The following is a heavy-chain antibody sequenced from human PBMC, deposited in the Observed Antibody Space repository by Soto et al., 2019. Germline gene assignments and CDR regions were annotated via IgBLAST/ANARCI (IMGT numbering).Heavy chain of an antibody. CDR3: ARGRHWFGP. CDR2: ISDRGDI. Sequence: PSETLSLTCTVSGISITSSYWNWFRQSPGKGLEWIGQISDRGDINYNPPLESRVAISTGTSKNQVSLTLTAVNAADTAVYFCARGRHWFGPWGQGTLVTVS. CDR1: GISITSSY. V-gene: IGHV4-59*08. J-gene: IGHJ5*02.